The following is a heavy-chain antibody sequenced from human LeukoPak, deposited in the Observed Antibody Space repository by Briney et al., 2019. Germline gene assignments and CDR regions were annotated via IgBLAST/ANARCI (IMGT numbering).Heavy chain of an antibody. CDR2: ISPSGDIT. J-gene: IGHJ4*02. CDR3: ARGQNGDY. Sequence: GGSLRLSCAASGFIFSSHGMNWVRQAPGKGLEWVSGISPSGDITYYADSVKGRFTISRDNSKNTVYLQMDSLGFEDAAVYYCARGQNGDYWGQGTLVTVSS. CDR1: GFIFSSHG. V-gene: IGHV3-23*01.